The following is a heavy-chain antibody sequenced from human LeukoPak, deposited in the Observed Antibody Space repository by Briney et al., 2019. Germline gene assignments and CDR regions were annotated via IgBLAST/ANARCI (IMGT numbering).Heavy chain of an antibody. J-gene: IGHJ6*02. CDR1: GFILSNHW. CDR2: MNKDGSEK. CDR3: ARNNDMDV. Sequence: PGSSLRLSCAASGFILSNHWMTWVRQAPGKGPEWVANMNKDGSEKYYVDSVEGRFTISRDTAKNSLHLQMNNLRAEDTALYYCARNNDMDVWGQGTTVIVSS. V-gene: IGHV3-7*03. D-gene: IGHD1/OR15-1a*01.